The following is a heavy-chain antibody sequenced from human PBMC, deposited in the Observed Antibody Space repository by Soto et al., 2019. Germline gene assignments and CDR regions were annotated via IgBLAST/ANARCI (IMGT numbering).Heavy chain of an antibody. D-gene: IGHD2-15*01. CDR2: ISYDGSNK. CDR3: AREKVSDSPVIDY. J-gene: IGHJ4*02. V-gene: IGHV3-30-3*01. Sequence: QVQLVESGGGVVQPGRSLRLSCAASGFTFSSYAMHWVRQAPGKGLEWVAVISYDGSNKYYADSVKGRFTISRDNSKNTLYLQMNSLRAEDTAVYYCAREKVSDSPVIDYWGQGTLVIVSS. CDR1: GFTFSSYA.